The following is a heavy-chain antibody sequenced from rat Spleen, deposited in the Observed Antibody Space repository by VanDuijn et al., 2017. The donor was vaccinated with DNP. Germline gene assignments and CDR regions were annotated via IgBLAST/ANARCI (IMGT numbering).Heavy chain of an antibody. V-gene: IGHV5-22*01. D-gene: IGHD5-1*01. J-gene: IGHJ4*01. CDR1: GFTFSDYY. Sequence: EVQLVESGGGLVQPGRSLKLSCAASGFTFSDYYMAWVRQAPTKGLEWVAYIRYDGGTTYYGDSVKGRFTISRDNAKSTLYLQMNSLRSEDMATYYCARVQLGYYALDAWGQGTSVTVSS. CDR2: IRYDGGTT. CDR3: ARVQLGYYALDA.